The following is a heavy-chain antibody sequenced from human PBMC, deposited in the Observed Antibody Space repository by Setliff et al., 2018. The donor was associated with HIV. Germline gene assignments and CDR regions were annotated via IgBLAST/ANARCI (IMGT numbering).Heavy chain of an antibody. CDR1: GDSINNYY. V-gene: IGHV4-4*07. CDR2: IHSSGSA. Sequence: NPSETLSLTCTVSGDSINNYYWNWIRQPAGKGLEWIGRIHSSGSANYSPSLESRVTMSIDTSKSQFSLRLTSVTAADTAVYYCARELEYSSGWFLVDYWGQGAQVTVS. J-gene: IGHJ4*02. D-gene: IGHD6-19*01. CDR3: ARELEYSSGWFLVDY.